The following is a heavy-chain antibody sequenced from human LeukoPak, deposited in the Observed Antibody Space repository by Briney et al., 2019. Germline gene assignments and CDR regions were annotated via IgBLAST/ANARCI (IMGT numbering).Heavy chain of an antibody. CDR1: GFTFSSYA. CDR2: ISGSGGGGST. J-gene: IGHJ4*02. Sequence: PGGSLRLSCAASGFTFSSYAMSWVRQAPGKGLEWVSTISGSGGGGSTYYADSVKGRFTISRDNVDNVVYLQMNSLGAEDTAVYYCARDSNYYDSSAYLHWGQGTLVTVSS. V-gene: IGHV3-23*01. CDR3: ARDSNYYDSSAYLH. D-gene: IGHD3-22*01.